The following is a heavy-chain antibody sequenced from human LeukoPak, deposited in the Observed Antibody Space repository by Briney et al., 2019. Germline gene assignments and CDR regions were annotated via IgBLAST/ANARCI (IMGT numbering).Heavy chain of an antibody. D-gene: IGHD5-18*01. J-gene: IGHJ4*02. Sequence: GGSLRLSCAASGFTFSSYEMTWVRQAPGKGLEYISYISNSGHNVYYADSVKGRFTISRDNAKSSLYLQVDSLRAEETAVYYCARDQGKYSHGQLDYWGQGILVTVSA. CDR2: ISNSGHNV. CDR1: GFTFSSYE. V-gene: IGHV3-48*03. CDR3: ARDQGKYSHGQLDY.